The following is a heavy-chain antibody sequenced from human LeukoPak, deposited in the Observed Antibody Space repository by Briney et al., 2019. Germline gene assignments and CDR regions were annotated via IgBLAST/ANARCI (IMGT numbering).Heavy chain of an antibody. V-gene: IGHV3-74*01. J-gene: IGHJ5*02. CDR2: INSDGSST. CDR3: ASRGSGALFDP. Sequence: GGSLRLSCAASGFTFSSYWMHWVRQAPGKGLVWVSRINSDGSSTSYADSVKGRFTISRDNAKNTLYLQMNSLRAEDTAVYYCASRGSGALFDPWGQGTLVTVSS. D-gene: IGHD2-15*01. CDR1: GFTFSSYW.